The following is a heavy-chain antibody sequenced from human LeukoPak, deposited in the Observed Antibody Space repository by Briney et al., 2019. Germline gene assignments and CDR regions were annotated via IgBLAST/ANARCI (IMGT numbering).Heavy chain of an antibody. Sequence: SVKVSCKASGGTFSSYTISWVRQAPGQGLEWMGRIIPIPGIANYAQKFQGRVTITADKSTSTAYMELSSLRSEDTAVYYCASFHGSGSYYLPVGYYYMDVWGKGTTVTVSS. CDR3: ASFHGSGSYYLPVGYYYMDV. CDR1: GGTFSSYT. V-gene: IGHV1-69*02. J-gene: IGHJ6*03. CDR2: IIPIPGIA. D-gene: IGHD3-10*01.